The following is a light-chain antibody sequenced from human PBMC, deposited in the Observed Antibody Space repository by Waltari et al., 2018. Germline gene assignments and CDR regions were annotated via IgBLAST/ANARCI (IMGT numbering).Light chain of an antibody. CDR1: TRDVGRYKY. J-gene: IGLJ2*01. V-gene: IGLV2-8*01. CDR2: YVN. Sequence: QSGLTQPPSASGSAGPSVPIPCTGTTRDVGRYKYFSWYQQRPAKAPNLIIFYVNRRPSGIPDRFSGSKTGNTASLTVSGLQSEDEATYYCASYAGYNNSDVLFGGGTKLTVL. CDR3: ASYAGYNNSDVL.